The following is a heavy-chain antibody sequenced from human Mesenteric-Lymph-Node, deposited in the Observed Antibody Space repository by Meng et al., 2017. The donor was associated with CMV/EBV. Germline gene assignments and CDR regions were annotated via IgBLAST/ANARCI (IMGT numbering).Heavy chain of an antibody. D-gene: IGHD5-18*01. V-gene: IGHV4-34*01. CDR1: GGSFNGYY. Sequence: SETLSLTCAVYGGSFNGYYWSWIRQPPGKGLEWIAEINHSGSTNYNPSLKSRVTMSVDTSKNQLSLKLASVTAADTAVYYCARGHSYMYFDSWGQGTQVTVSS. CDR2: INHSGST. J-gene: IGHJ4*02. CDR3: ARGHSYMYFDS.